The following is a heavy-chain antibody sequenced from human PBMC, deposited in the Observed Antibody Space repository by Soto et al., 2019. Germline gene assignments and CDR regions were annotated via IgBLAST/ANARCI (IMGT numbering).Heavy chain of an antibody. V-gene: IGHV3-30*18. CDR2: ISYDGSNK. Sequence: LRLSCAASGFTFSSYGMHWVRQAPGKGLDWVAVISYDGSNKYYADSVKGRFTISRDNSKNTLYLQMNSLRAEDTAVYYCAKDRGGGMDVWGQGTTVTVSS. CDR1: GFTFSSYG. D-gene: IGHD3-10*01. J-gene: IGHJ6*02. CDR3: AKDRGGGMDV.